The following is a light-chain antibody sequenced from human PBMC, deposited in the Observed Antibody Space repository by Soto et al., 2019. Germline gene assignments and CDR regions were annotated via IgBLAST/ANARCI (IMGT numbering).Light chain of an antibody. CDR1: QSISNY. V-gene: IGKV1-39*01. CDR3: QQSYSSPYT. CDR2: AAS. J-gene: IGKJ2*01. Sequence: DVQMTPSPSSLSVSVGDRVTITCRASQSISNYLNWYQQEPGRAPKLLVYAASSLQSGVPSRFSGSGSGTDFTLTIRSLQPEEIATYYCQQSYSSPYTFGQGTKLEIK.